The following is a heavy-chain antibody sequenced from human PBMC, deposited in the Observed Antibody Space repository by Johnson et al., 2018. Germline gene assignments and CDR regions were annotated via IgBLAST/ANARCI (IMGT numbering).Heavy chain of an antibody. CDR3: AKDLRKWRGIPDTFDI. J-gene: IGHJ3*02. Sequence: VQLVESGGGLVQPGGSLRLSCAASGFTFSTYGMSWVRQAPGKGLEWVSGISGSGTSTFYADSVKGRFTISRDTSKNTLYLQLISLRADDTAVYYCAKDLRKWRGIPDTFDIWGQGTMVTVSS. CDR2: ISGSGTST. D-gene: IGHD2-2*02. V-gene: IGHV3-23*04. CDR1: GFTFSTYG.